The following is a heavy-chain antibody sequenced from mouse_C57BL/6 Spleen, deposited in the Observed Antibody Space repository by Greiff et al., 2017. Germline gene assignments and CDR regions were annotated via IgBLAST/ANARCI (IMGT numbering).Heavy chain of an antibody. J-gene: IGHJ4*01. CDR1: GFSLTSYG. Sequence: VQVVESGPGLVAPSPSLSITCTVSGFSLTSYGVSWVRQPPGKGLEWLGVIWGDGSTNYHSALISRLGISKDNSKIQVFLKLNSLQTDDTATYYCAKGRNYVAMDYWGQGTSVTVSS. CDR2: IWGDGST. D-gene: IGHD2-1*01. V-gene: IGHV2-3*01. CDR3: AKGRNYVAMDY.